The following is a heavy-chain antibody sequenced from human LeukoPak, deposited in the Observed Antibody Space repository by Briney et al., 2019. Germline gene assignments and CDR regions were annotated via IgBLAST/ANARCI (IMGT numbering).Heavy chain of an antibody. J-gene: IGHJ4*02. D-gene: IGHD6-13*01. CDR2: ISGSGGST. CDR1: GFTFSSYA. CDR3: AKETTAIAAAGTEFDY. Sequence: GGSLRLSCAASGFTFSSYAMSWVRQAPGKGLEWVSAISGSGGSTYYADSVKGRFTISRDNSKNTLYLRMNGLTAEDRAVYSWAKETTAIAAAGTEFDYWGQGTLVTVSS. V-gene: IGHV3-23*01.